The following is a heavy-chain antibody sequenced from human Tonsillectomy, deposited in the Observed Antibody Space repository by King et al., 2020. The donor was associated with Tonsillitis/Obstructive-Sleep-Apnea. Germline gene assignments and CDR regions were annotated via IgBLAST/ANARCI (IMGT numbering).Heavy chain of an antibody. D-gene: IGHD6-13*01. J-gene: IGHJ4*02. CDR1: GGSISSSSYY. V-gene: IGHV4-39*01. Sequence: LQPQESGPGLVKPSETLSLTCIVSGGSISSSSYYWGWIRQPPGKGLEWIGSIYYSGSTYYNPSLKSRVTISVDTSKNQFSLKLSSVTATDTAVYYCARHQVYSSSWYVDYWGQGTLVTVSS. CDR3: ARHQVYSSSWYVDY. CDR2: IYYSGST.